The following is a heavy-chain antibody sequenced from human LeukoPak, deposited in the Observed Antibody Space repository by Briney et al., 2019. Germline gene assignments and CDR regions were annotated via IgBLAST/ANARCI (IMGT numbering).Heavy chain of an antibody. D-gene: IGHD3-10*01. CDR3: AKVRAITMVRGVDFDY. CDR2: IWYGGSNK. Sequence: PGGSLRLSCAASGFTFSSYGMHWVRQAPGKGLEWVAVIWYGGSNKYYADSVKGRFTISRDNSKNTLYLQMNSLRAEDTAVYYCAKVRAITMVRGVDFDYWGQGTLVTVSS. CDR1: GFTFSSYG. J-gene: IGHJ4*02. V-gene: IGHV3-33*06.